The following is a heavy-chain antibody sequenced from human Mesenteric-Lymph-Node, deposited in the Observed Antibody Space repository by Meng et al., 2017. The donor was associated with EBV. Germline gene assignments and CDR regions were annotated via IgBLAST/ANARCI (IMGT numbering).Heavy chain of an antibody. J-gene: IGHJ4*02. CDR1: GYAFTNYG. CDR3: ARVAVGITSGDY. Sequence: GQSGGEVKEPGDSVKVPCTASGYAFTNYGSTWGRQAPGPGLEWMGWINAYNGDTNYAQTLQGRVPMTTATSTSTAYMELRSLRSDDTAVYYCARVAVGITSGDYWGQGTLVTVSS. D-gene: IGHD2-21*01. V-gene: IGHV1-18*01. CDR2: INAYNGDT.